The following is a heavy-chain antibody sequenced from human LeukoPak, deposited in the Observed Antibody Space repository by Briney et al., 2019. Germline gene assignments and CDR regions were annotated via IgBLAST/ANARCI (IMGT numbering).Heavy chain of an antibody. Sequence: PSETLSLTCTVSGGSISSYYWSWIRQPPGKGLEWIGYIYYSGSTNYNPSLKSRVTISVDTSKNQFSLKLSSVTAADTAVYYCARVDSYGYAGGFDYWGQGTLVTVSS. V-gene: IGHV4-59*01. J-gene: IGHJ4*02. CDR3: ARVDSYGYAGGFDY. CDR1: GGSISSYY. CDR2: IYYSGST. D-gene: IGHD5-18*01.